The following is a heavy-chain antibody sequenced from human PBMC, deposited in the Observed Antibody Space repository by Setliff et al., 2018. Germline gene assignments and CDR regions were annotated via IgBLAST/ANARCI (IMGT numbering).Heavy chain of an antibody. CDR3: ASSLPQLFDWSLSPFDY. CDR1: GFTFDDYG. Sequence: PGGSLRLSCAASGFTFDDYGMSWVRQAPGKGLEWVSGINWNGGSTGYADSVKGRFTISRDNSKNTLYLQMNSLRAEDTAVYYCASSLPQLFDWSLSPFDYWGQGTLVTVS. J-gene: IGHJ4*02. V-gene: IGHV3-20*04. CDR2: INWNGGST. D-gene: IGHD3-9*01.